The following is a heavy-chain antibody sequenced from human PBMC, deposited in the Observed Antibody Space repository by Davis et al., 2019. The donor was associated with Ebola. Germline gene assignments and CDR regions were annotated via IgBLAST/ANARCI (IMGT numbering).Heavy chain of an antibody. Sequence: MPSETLSLTCTVSGGSISSYYWSWIRQPPGKGLEWIGYIYYSGSTNYNPSLKSRVTISVDTSKNQFSLKLSSVTAADTAVYYCARDAPNYYDTPGYFDYWGQGTLVTVSS. CDR2: IYYSGST. J-gene: IGHJ4*02. D-gene: IGHD3-22*01. V-gene: IGHV4-59*01. CDR1: GGSISSYY. CDR3: ARDAPNYYDTPGYFDY.